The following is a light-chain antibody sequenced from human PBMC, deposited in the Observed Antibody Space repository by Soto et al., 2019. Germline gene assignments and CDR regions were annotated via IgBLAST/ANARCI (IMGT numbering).Light chain of an antibody. V-gene: IGKV1-5*01. CDR3: QQYDGH. CDR2: GAH. Sequence: DIQVTQSPSTLSASVGDSVTITCRASQSINYWLAWYQQKPGKAPRLLIYGAHSLQSGVPSRFSGSGSETEFTLTISSLQPDDFATYYCQQYDGHFGQGTKLEVK. CDR1: QSINYW. J-gene: IGKJ2*01.